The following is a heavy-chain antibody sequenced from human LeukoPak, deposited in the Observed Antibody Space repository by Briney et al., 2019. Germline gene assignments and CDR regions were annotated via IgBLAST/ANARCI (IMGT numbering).Heavy chain of an antibody. CDR1: GYTFTGYY. V-gene: IGHV1-2*06. Sequence: ASVKVSCKASGYTFTGYYMHWVRQAPGQGLEWMGRINPNSGGTNYAQKFQGRVTMTRDTSISTAYMELSRLRSDDTAVYYCASDHPAVAGGFRFDPWGQGTLVTVSS. CDR2: INPNSGGT. D-gene: IGHD6-19*01. J-gene: IGHJ5*02. CDR3: ASDHPAVAGGFRFDP.